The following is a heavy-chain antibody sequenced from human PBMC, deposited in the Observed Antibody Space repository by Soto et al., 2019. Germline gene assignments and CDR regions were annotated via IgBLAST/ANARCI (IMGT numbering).Heavy chain of an antibody. CDR2: ISYDGSNK. CDR3: ARDLRPYDSSGYYHE. J-gene: IGHJ4*02. CDR1: GFTFSSYA. Sequence: GGSLRLSCAASGFTFSSYAMHWVRQAPGKGLEWVAVISYDGSNKYYADSVKGRFTISRDNSKNTLYLQMNSLRAEDTAVYYRARDLRPYDSSGYYHEWGQGTLVTVSS. V-gene: IGHV3-30-3*01. D-gene: IGHD3-22*01.